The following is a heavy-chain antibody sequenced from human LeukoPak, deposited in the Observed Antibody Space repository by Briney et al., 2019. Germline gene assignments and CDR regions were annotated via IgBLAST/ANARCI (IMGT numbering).Heavy chain of an antibody. Sequence: PGGSLRLSCAASGFTFSSYAMHWVRQAPGKGLEWVSAISGSGGSTYYADSVKGRFTISRDNSKNTLYLQMNSLRAEDTAVYYCAKDPEGLRYFDWLVGYFDYWGQGTLVTVSS. CDR3: AKDPEGLRYFDWLVGYFDY. D-gene: IGHD3-9*01. V-gene: IGHV3-23*01. J-gene: IGHJ4*02. CDR2: ISGSGGST. CDR1: GFTFSSYA.